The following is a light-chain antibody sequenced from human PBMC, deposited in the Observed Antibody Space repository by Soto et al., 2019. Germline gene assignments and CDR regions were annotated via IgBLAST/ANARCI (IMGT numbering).Light chain of an antibody. CDR1: SSDVGGYTY. CDR2: DVS. J-gene: IGLJ2*01. V-gene: IGLV2-14*01. CDR3: SSYTISTTL. Sequence: QSALTQPASVSGSPGQSITISCTGTSSDVGGYTYVSWYQQHPGKAPKLMIYDVSNRPSGVSNRFSGSKSGNTASLTISGFQAEDEADYYCSSYTISTTLFGGGTKLTVL.